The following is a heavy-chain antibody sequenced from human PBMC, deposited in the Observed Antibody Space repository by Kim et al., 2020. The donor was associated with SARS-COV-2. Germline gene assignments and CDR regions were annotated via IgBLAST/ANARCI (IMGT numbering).Heavy chain of an antibody. D-gene: IGHD2-15*01. CDR3: ARHCSGGSCYGGRHFDY. Sequence: LKSRATMSVDTSKNQFSLKLSSVTAADTAVYYCARHCSGGSCYGGRHFDYWGQGTLVTVSS. V-gene: IGHV4-39*01. J-gene: IGHJ4*02.